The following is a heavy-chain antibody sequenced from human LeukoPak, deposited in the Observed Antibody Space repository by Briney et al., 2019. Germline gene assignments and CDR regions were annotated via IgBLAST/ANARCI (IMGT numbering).Heavy chain of an antibody. J-gene: IGHJ4*02. CDR3: ARIRGSGSYFADS. V-gene: IGHV3-48*01. Sequence: GGSLRLSCAASGFTFSSYRMNWVRQAPGKGLEWVSYVSSSSSTIYYADSVKGRFTISRDNAKNSLYLQMNSLRAEDTAVFYCARIRGSGSYFADSWGQGTLVTVSS. CDR1: GFTFSSYR. CDR2: VSSSSSTI. D-gene: IGHD1-26*01.